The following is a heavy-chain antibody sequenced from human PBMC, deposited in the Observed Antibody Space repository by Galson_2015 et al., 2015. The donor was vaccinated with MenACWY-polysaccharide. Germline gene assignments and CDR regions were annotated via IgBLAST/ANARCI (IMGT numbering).Heavy chain of an antibody. CDR2: ISGSGDST. CDR3: AKAYIAVVPDAAHDC. D-gene: IGHD2-2*01. J-gene: IGHJ4*02. CDR1: GFTFSSAA. Sequence: SLRLSCAASGFTFSSAAMSWVHQAPGKGLEWVSSISGSGDSTYNADSVKGRFTISRDNSKKMLYLQMDSLRAEDTAIYYCAKAYIAVVPDAAHDCWGQGALVIVSS. V-gene: IGHV3-23*01.